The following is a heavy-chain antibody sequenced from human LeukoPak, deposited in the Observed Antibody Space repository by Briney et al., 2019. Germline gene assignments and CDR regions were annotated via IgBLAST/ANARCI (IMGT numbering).Heavy chain of an antibody. J-gene: IGHJ3*02. Sequence: GESRQSSCQGSGYRFTTYWIGWVRPMPGKGLEWMGIIYPGDSDTRDSPSFQGQVTISADKSNSTAYLQWSSLKASDTAMYYCARPQDFGLTGMNAFDIWGQGTMVTVSS. CDR2: IYPGDSDT. CDR1: GYRFTTYW. V-gene: IGHV5-51*01. CDR3: ARPQDFGLTGMNAFDI. D-gene: IGHD7-27*01.